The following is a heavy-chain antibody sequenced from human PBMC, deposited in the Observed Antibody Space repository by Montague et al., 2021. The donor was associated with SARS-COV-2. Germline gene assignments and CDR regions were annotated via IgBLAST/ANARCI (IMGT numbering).Heavy chain of an antibody. CDR1: GGSFSGYY. J-gene: IGHJ6*02. Sequence: SETLSLTCAVYGGSFSGYYWSWIRQPPGKGLEWIGEINHSGSTNYNPSLKSRVTISVDTSKNQFSLKLSSVTAADTAVYYCARGRRILLWFGELLSGGDYYGMDVWGQGTTVPVSS. D-gene: IGHD3-10*01. V-gene: IGHV4-34*01. CDR2: INHSGST. CDR3: ARGRRILLWFGELLSGGDYYGMDV.